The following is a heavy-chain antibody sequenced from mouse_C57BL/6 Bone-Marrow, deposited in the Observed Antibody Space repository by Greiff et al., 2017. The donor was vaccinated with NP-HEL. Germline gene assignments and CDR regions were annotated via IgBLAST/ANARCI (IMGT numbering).Heavy chain of an antibody. CDR1: GYTFTSYW. Sequence: QVQLQQPGAELVKPGASVKLSCKASGYTFTSYWMQWVQQRPGQGLEWIGEIDPSDSYTNYNQKFKGKATLTVDTSSSTAYMQLSSLTSEDSAVYYCAREGGNYYGSSYEYAMDYWGQGTSVTVSS. CDR3: AREGGNYYGSSYEYAMDY. CDR2: IDPSDSYT. J-gene: IGHJ4*01. D-gene: IGHD1-1*01. V-gene: IGHV1-50*01.